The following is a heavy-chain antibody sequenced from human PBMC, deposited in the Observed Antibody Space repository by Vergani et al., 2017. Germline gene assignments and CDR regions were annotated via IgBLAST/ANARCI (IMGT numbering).Heavy chain of an antibody. CDR2: IKNTGDST. CDR1: GFTFSSHA. Sequence: EVQLVESGGGLVKPGGSLRLSCVASGFTFSSHAMSWVRQGHGQGLEWVSSIKNTGDSTHYADSVKGRFTISRDNSKNTLYLQMNSLRVEDTAVYYCGRESDNYNWGQGTLVTVSS. CDR3: GRESDNYN. V-gene: IGHV3-23*04. J-gene: IGHJ4*02. D-gene: IGHD5-24*01.